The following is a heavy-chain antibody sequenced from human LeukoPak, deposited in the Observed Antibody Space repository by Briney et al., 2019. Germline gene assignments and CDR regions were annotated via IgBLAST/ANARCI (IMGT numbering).Heavy chain of an antibody. CDR3: AKDLTQSWEPDF. D-gene: IGHD1-26*01. J-gene: IGHJ4*02. CDR2: IWYNGSNK. Sequence: GRSLRLSCAASGFTFSSFGMHWVRQAPGKGLEWVAAIWYNGSNKHYADSVKGRFTISSDNSKNTLYLQMDSLRAEDTAVYYCAKDLTQSWEPDFRGQGTLVTVSS. V-gene: IGHV3-33*06. CDR1: GFTFSSFG.